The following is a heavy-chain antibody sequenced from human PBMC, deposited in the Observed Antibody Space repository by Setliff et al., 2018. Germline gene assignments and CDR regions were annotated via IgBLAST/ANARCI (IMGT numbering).Heavy chain of an antibody. CDR1: GLTFNSYA. V-gene: IGHV3-23*03. CDR3: ARDGVFYAMDF. J-gene: IGHJ6*02. CDR2: ISSDGTSI. Sequence: GGSLRLSCAASGLTFNSYAMSWVRQAPGKGLEWVSVISSDGTSIYYADSVKGRFTIFRDGSKNTLYLQMTSLRAEDTAVYYCARDGVFYAMDFWGQGTTVTVSS. D-gene: IGHD3-10*01.